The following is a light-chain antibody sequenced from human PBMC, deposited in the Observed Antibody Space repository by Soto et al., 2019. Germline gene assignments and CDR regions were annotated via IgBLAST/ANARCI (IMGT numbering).Light chain of an antibody. Sequence: QSALTQPASVSGSPGQSITISCTGTSSDVGGYNYVSWYQHHPGKAPKLMIYEVSNRPSGVSNRFSGSKSGNTASLTISGLQAEDEAAYYCSSYTRSSTPVFGGGTKLTVL. J-gene: IGLJ3*02. CDR3: SSYTRSSTPV. CDR2: EVS. V-gene: IGLV2-14*01. CDR1: SSDVGGYNY.